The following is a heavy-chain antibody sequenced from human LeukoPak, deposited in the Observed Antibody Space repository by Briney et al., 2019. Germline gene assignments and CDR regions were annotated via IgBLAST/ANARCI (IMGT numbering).Heavy chain of an antibody. CDR2: IKQDGSEK. J-gene: IGHJ4*02. Sequence: GGSLRLSCAASGFTFSSYWMSWVRQAPGKGLEWVANIKQDGSEKYYVDSVKGRFTISRDNAKNSLYLQMNSLGAEDTAVYYCARDDFWSGYLFDYWGQGTLVTVSS. CDR3: ARDDFWSGYLFDY. D-gene: IGHD3-3*01. V-gene: IGHV3-7*01. CDR1: GFTFSSYW.